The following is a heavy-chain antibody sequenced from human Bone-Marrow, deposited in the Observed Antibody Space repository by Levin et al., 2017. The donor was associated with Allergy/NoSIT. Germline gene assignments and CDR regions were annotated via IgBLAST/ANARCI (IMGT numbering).Heavy chain of an antibody. CDR1: GFNFDDYA. CDR2: INWNSAST. CDR3: GKVGLVVVDRGSFDS. Sequence: GGSLRLSCVASGFNFDDYAMHWFRQAPGKGLEWVSGINWNSASTDYADSVKGRFTISRDNAKNSVYLQMSSLRAEDTAFYYCGKVGLVVVDRGSFDSWGQGTLVTVSS. J-gene: IGHJ4*02. D-gene: IGHD2-2*01. V-gene: IGHV3-9*01.